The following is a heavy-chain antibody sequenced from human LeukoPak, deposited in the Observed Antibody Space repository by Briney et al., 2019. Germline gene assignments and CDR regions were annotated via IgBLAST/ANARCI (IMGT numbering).Heavy chain of an antibody. Sequence: PGGSLRLSCAASGFTFSSYGMHWVRQAPGKGLEWVAFIRYDGSNKYYADSVKGRFTISRDNSKNTLYLQMNSLRAEDTAVYYCAKLVVVTATIDYWGQGTLVTVSS. J-gene: IGHJ4*02. CDR2: IRYDGSNK. V-gene: IGHV3-30*02. CDR3: AKLVVVTATIDY. D-gene: IGHD2-21*02. CDR1: GFTFSSYG.